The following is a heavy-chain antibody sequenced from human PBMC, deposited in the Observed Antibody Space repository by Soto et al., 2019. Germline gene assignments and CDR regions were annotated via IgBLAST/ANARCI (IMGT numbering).Heavy chain of an antibody. CDR2: IYYSGST. D-gene: IGHD3-3*01. CDR1: GGSTSSDNY. V-gene: IGHV4-31*03. CDR3: ARGPPGTIFGVVIIPWFDP. Sequence: SETLSLTCTVSGGSTSSDNYWSWIRQHPGKGLEWIGYIYYSGSTYYNPSLKSRVTISVDTSKNQFSLKLSSVTAADTAVYYCARGPPGTIFGVVIIPWFDPWGQGTLVTVSS. J-gene: IGHJ5*02.